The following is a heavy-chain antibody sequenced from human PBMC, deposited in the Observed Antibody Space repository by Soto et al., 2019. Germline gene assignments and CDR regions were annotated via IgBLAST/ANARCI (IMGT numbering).Heavy chain of an antibody. J-gene: IGHJ4*02. CDR3: AREVNYYDSIGYPANAPPLLHYFDY. CDR2: ISPFDGNT. D-gene: IGHD3-22*01. Sequence: GASVKVSCKTSGYTFTNYGISWVRQAPGQGLEWMGWISPFDGNTNYAQNFQVRVTLTTDTSTSTAYMEVRSLRSDDTAVYFCAREVNYYDSIGYPANAPPLLHYFDYGGQGTLVTVS. V-gene: IGHV1-18*01. CDR1: GYTFTNYG.